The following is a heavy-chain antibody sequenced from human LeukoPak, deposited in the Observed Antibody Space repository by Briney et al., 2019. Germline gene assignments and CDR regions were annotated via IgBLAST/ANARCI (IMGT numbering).Heavy chain of an antibody. V-gene: IGHV1-69*13. D-gene: IGHD5/OR15-5a*01. CDR2: IIPIFGTA. J-gene: IGHJ3*02. CDR1: GYTFTSYD. Sequence: GASVKVSCKASGYTFTSYDISWVRQAPGQGLEWMGGIIPIFGTANYAQKFQGRVTITADESTSTAYMELSSLRSEDTAVYYCASPGELSIAFDIWGQGTMVTVSS. CDR3: ASPGELSIAFDI.